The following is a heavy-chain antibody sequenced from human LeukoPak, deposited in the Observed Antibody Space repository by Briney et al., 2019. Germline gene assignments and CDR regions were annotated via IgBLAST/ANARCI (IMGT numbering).Heavy chain of an antibody. CDR2: TYYRSKWYN. Sequence: SQTLSLTCAISGDSVSSNSAAWNWIRQSPSRGLEWLGRTYYRSKWYNDYAVSVKSRTTINPDTSKNQFSLQLNSVTPEDTAVYYCARDRRGDYGDYSIYYGMDVWGQGTTVTVSS. CDR1: GDSVSSNSAA. V-gene: IGHV6-1*01. J-gene: IGHJ6*02. D-gene: IGHD4-17*01. CDR3: ARDRRGDYGDYSIYYGMDV.